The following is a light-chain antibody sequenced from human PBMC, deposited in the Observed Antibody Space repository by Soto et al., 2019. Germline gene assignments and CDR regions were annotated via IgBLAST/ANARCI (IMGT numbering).Light chain of an antibody. J-gene: IGKJ5*01. V-gene: IGKV3-20*01. CDR3: QQYGSSP. CDR1: QSVSSSY. CDR2: GAS. Sequence: EIVLTQSPGTLSLSPGERATLSCRARQSVSSSYLAWYQQKPGQAPRLLIYGASSRATGIPDRFSGSGSGTDLTLTISRLEPEDFAVYYCQQYGSSPFGQGTRLEIK.